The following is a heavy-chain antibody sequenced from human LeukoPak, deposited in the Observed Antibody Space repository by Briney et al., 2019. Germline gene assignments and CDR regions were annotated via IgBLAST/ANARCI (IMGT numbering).Heavy chain of an antibody. CDR3: ARENRGSYREFDY. Sequence: SETLSLTCTASDGSISSYFWSWIRQPAGKGLEWIGRIYTSGGTNYNASLKSRVTMSADTSKNQFCLKLSSVTAPDTAVFYCARENRGSYREFDYWGQGTLATVSS. D-gene: IGHD1-26*01. J-gene: IGHJ4*02. CDR1: DGSISSYF. V-gene: IGHV4-4*07. CDR2: IYTSGGT.